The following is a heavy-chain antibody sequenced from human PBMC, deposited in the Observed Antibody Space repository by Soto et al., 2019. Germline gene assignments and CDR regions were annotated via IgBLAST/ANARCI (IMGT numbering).Heavy chain of an antibody. CDR1: GYTFTGYY. CDR3: ARAAVGGEYYHFDY. Sequence: QVQLVQSGAEGKKPGASVMVSCKASGYTFTGYYIHWVRQAPGQGLEWMGWINPNTGVTKYAQKFQGRVIMTRDTSISTAYMDLSSLTSDDAAIYYCARAAVGGEYYHFDYWGQATLVTVSS. CDR2: INPNTGVT. D-gene: IGHD1-26*01. V-gene: IGHV1-2*02. J-gene: IGHJ4*02.